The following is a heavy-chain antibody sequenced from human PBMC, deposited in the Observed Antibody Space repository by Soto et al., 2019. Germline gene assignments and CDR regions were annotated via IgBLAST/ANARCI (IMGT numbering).Heavy chain of an antibody. J-gene: IGHJ4*02. CDR2: IYPGDSDT. D-gene: IGHD5-12*01. CDR3: ARHSANSGYDYVPDY. V-gene: IGHV5-51*01. Sequence: PGESLKISCKGSGYSCTSYWIGWVRQMPGKGLEWMGIIYPGDSDTRYSPSFQGQVTISADKSISTAYLQWSSLKASDTAMYYCARHSANSGYDYVPDYWGQGTLGTVSS. CDR1: GYSCTSYW.